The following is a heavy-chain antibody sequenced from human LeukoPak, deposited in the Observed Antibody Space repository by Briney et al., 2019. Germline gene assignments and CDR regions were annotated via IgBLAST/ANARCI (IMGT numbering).Heavy chain of an antibody. Sequence: SETLSLTCTVSGGSISSYYWSCIRQPPGKGLEWVGYIYYSGSTNYNPYLKSRVTISVDTSKTQFSRKLSSVTAADTAVYYCARLFGVVISSWFDPWGQGTLVTVSS. CDR2: IYYSGST. J-gene: IGHJ5*02. V-gene: IGHV4-59*01. CDR1: GGSISSYY. CDR3: ARLFGVVISSWFDP. D-gene: IGHD3-3*01.